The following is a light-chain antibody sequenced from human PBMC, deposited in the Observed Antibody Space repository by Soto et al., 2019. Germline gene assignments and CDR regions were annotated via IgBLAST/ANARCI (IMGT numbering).Light chain of an antibody. CDR1: QSVLYSSNNKNY. CDR3: QQDYSTPFT. J-gene: IGKJ3*01. V-gene: IGKV4-1*01. Sequence: DIVMTQSPDSLSVSLGERATINCKSSQSVLYSSNNKNYLAWYQQKPGQPPKLLIYWASTRESGVPDRFSGSGSGTDFTLTITSLQAEDVALYYCQQDYSTPFTFGPGTKVDTK. CDR2: WAS.